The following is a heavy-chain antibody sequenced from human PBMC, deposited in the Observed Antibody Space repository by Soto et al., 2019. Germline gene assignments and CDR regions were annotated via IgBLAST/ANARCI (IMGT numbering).Heavy chain of an antibody. V-gene: IGHV4-30-4*01. Sequence: PSETLSLTCTVSGGSISSGDYYWSWIRQPPGKGLEWIGYIYYSGSTYYNPSLKSRVTISVDTSKNQFSLKLSSVTAADTAVYYCARDDFWSGYYPYGMDVWGQGTTVTVSS. CDR3: ARDDFWSGYYPYGMDV. CDR2: IYYSGST. J-gene: IGHJ6*02. D-gene: IGHD3-3*01. CDR1: GGSISSGDYY.